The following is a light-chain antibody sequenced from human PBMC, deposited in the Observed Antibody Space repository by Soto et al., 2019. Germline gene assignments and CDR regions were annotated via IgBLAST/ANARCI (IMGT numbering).Light chain of an antibody. CDR3: QQYTSYSPYT. Sequence: DIQMTQSPSTLSASVGDRVTVTCRASQNINSWLAWYQQKPGKAPKLLIYKASTLESGVPSRFSGSGSGTDFTLTINSLQPDDFATYYCQQYTSYSPYTFGQGTKQEI. CDR1: QNINSW. V-gene: IGKV1-5*03. CDR2: KAS. J-gene: IGKJ2*01.